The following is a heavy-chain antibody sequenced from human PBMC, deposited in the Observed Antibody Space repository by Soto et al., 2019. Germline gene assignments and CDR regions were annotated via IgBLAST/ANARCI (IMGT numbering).Heavy chain of an antibody. D-gene: IGHD2-21*01. Sequence: QITLKESGPALVKPTETLTLTCTFSGFSLSTSAVGVGWIRQPPGNALEWLAVIYWDDDKTYSPSLNNRLTITKDTSKDQVVLVMTNLDPVDTATYYCARREGYCVGTKCQMRAFDFWGQGTMVTVSS. J-gene: IGHJ3*01. CDR1: GFSLSTSAVG. V-gene: IGHV2-5*02. CDR2: IYWDDDK. CDR3: ARREGYCVGTKCQMRAFDF.